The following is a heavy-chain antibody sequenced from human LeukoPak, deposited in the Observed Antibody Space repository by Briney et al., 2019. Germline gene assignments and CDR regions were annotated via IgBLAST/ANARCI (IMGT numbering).Heavy chain of an antibody. CDR1: GGSISAYY. CDR3: ARYGMATIQFFDY. CDR2: ISYSGST. V-gene: IGHV4-59*01. D-gene: IGHD5-24*01. J-gene: IGHJ4*02. Sequence: SETLSLTCTVSGGSISAYYWSWIRQPPGKGLVWIGYISYSGSTKYNPSLKSRVTISVDTSKNQFSLKLSSVTAADTAVYYCARYGMATIQFFDYWGQGTLFTVSS.